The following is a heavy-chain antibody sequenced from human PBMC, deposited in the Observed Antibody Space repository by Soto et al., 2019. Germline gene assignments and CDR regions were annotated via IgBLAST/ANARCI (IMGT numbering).Heavy chain of an antibody. Sequence: QVQLVQSGAEVKKPGSSVKVSCKASGGTFSSYAISWVRQAPGQGLEWMGGIIPIFGTANYAQKFQGRVTITADEATSTAYMELSSLRSEDTAVYYCARHSGLVDSSGYYSAAFDYWGQGTLVTVSS. J-gene: IGHJ4*02. CDR3: ARHSGLVDSSGYYSAAFDY. CDR2: IIPIFGTA. V-gene: IGHV1-69*01. D-gene: IGHD3-22*01. CDR1: GGTFSSYA.